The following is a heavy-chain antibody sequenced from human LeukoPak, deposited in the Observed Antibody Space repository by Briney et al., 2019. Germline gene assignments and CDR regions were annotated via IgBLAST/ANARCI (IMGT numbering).Heavy chain of an antibody. CDR3: ARHDDC. CDR1: GGSISKSYY. J-gene: IGHJ4*02. CDR2: IHYSGNT. Sequence: PSETLSLTCTVSGGSISKSYYWGWVRQSPGKGLECIGSIHYSGNTYYNPSLKSRVTISIDTSKNQFSLMLTSVTAADTAVYYCARHDDCWGQGTLVTVSS. V-gene: IGHV4-39*07.